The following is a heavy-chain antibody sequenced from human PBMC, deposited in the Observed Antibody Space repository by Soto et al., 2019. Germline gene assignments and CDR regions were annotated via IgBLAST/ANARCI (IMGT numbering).Heavy chain of an antibody. CDR1: GFTFSSYA. D-gene: IGHD4-17*01. CDR3: ARGGYGDQEDYYYYMDV. V-gene: IGHV3-23*01. CDR2: ISGSGGST. J-gene: IGHJ6*03. Sequence: GGSLRLSCAASGFTFSSYAMTWVRQAPGKGLEWVSAISGSGGSTYYADSVKGRFTISRDNSKNTLYLQMNSLRAEDTAVYYCARGGYGDQEDYYYYMDVWGQGTTVTVSS.